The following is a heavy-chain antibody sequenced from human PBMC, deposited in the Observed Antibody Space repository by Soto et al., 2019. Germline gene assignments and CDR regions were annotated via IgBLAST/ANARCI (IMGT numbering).Heavy chain of an antibody. J-gene: IGHJ5*02. CDR1: GGSFSGYY. CDR3: ARERYCSSTSCYTWFDP. CDR2: INHSGST. Sequence: QVQLQQWGAGLLKPSETLSLTCAVYGGSFSGYYWSWIRQPPGKGLEWIGEINHSGSTNYNPSLKSRVPISVDTSKNQFALKLRSVTAAATAVYYCARERYCSSTSCYTWFDPWGQGSPVTVAS. D-gene: IGHD2-2*02. V-gene: IGHV4-34*01.